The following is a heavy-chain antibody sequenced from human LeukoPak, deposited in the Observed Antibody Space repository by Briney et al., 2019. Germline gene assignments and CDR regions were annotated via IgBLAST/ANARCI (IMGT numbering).Heavy chain of an antibody. Sequence: PGGSLRLSCAASGFTFNNYAMSWVRQAPGKGLEWVSVISGGGGSTYYADSVKGRFTISRDNSKNTLYLQMNSLRAEDTAVYYCAKSRDGDDTDSWGRGTLVTVSS. J-gene: IGHJ4*02. CDR1: GFTFNNYA. D-gene: IGHD4-17*01. CDR2: ISGGGGST. CDR3: AKSRDGDDTDS. V-gene: IGHV3-23*01.